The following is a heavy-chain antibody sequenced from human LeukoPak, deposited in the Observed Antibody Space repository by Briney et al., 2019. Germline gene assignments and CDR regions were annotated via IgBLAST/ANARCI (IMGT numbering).Heavy chain of an antibody. CDR1: GGSINYYY. V-gene: IGHV4-59*01. J-gene: IGHJ6*03. CDR2: IYSSGTT. CDR3: ARDSRYSDNSGYYYSHYYMDV. Sequence: SETLSLTCTVSGGSINYYYWSWLRQPPGKGLEWIGYIYSSGTTRYNPSLMSRVTISVDASKNRFSLNLRYVTAADTAVYYCARDSRYSDNSGYYYSHYYMDVWGKGTTVTVSS. D-gene: IGHD3-22*01.